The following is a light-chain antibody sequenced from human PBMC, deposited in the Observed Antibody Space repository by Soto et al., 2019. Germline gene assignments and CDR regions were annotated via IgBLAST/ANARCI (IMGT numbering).Light chain of an antibody. CDR2: KLS. CDR3: MQGTHWPLT. J-gene: IGKJ1*01. Sequence: DAVMTQSPLSLPVTLGQPASISCRSSQSLVYSDGNTYLSWFQQRPGQSPRRLMYKLSNRDSGVPDRFSGGGSGSDFTVKISRVEAEDVGIYYCMQGTHWPLTFGQGTKVEIK. CDR1: QSLVYSDGNTY. V-gene: IGKV2-30*01.